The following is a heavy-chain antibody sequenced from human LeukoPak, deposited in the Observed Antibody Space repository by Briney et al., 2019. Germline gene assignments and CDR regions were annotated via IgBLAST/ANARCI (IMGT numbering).Heavy chain of an antibody. V-gene: IGHV4-39*01. J-gene: IGHJ3*02. Sequence: SETLSLTCTVSGGSISSSNALWGWIRQPPGKGLEWVGSIYYGGSTYYNPALKSRVTISVDTSKTQFFLKLTSVTAADTAVYFCARQKGANYYEGSALLQLFDSWGPGTMVTVS. CDR2: IYYGGST. CDR3: ARQKGANYYEGSALLQLFDS. CDR1: GGSISSSNAL. D-gene: IGHD3-22*01.